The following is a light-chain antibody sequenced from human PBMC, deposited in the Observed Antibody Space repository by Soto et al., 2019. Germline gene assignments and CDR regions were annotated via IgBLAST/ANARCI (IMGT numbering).Light chain of an antibody. Sequence: EIVMTQSPATLSVSPGEGATLSCRASQSVRSNLAWYQQKPGQAPRLLIYAASTRAAGIPARFSGSGSGTEFALTISSLQSEDFAVYYCQHYNSLPLNFGGGTMVEIK. J-gene: IGKJ4*01. CDR1: QSVRSN. CDR2: AAS. V-gene: IGKV3-15*01. CDR3: QHYNSLPLN.